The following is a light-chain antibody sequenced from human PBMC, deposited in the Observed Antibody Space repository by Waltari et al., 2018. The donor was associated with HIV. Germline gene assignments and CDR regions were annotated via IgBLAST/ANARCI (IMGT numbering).Light chain of an antibody. V-gene: IGKV1-39*01. Sequence: DIQMTQSPSSLSASVGDKVTITCRASQTISSYLNWYQQKPGKAPKSLIFATSTLQSGVPSRFSGSGSGTEFTLTITGLQPEDFAMYHCQQSHSTPWTFGQGTRVEI. J-gene: IGKJ1*01. CDR2: ATS. CDR1: QTISSY. CDR3: QQSHSTPWT.